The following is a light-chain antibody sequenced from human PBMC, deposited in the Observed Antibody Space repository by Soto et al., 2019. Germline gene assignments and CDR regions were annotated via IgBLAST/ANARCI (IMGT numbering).Light chain of an antibody. V-gene: IGLV2-18*02. CDR1: SSDVGSYNR. CDR3: SSDTTSSTLV. CDR2: DVT. J-gene: IGLJ2*01. Sequence: QSALTQPPSVSGSPGQSVTISCTGTSSDVGSYNRVSWYQQSPGTAPKLIIYDVTYRPSGVPDRFSGSKSGNTASLTISGLQAEDETDYYCSSDTTSSTLVFGGGTKVTVL.